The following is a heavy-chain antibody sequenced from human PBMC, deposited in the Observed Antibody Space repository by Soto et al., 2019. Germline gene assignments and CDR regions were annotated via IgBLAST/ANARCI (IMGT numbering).Heavy chain of an antibody. CDR2: ISGSGAYT. CDR1: GFAFSTYA. CDR3: ARDRHPYSTKYYFDY. V-gene: IGHV3-23*01. D-gene: IGHD2-2*01. Sequence: PGGSLRLSCAASGFAFSTYAMNWFRQPPGKGLEWVSSISGSGAYTYYADSVQGRFTISRDNPKNTLNLQMNSLRAEDTAVYYCARDRHPYSTKYYFDYWGQGTLVTVSS. J-gene: IGHJ4*02.